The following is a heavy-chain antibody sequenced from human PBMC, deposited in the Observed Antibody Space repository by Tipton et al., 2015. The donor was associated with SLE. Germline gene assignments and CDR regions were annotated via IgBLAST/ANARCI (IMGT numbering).Heavy chain of an antibody. CDR2: IYPGDSDT. D-gene: IGHD4-17*01. J-gene: IGHJ2*01. Sequence: QLVQSGAEVKKPGESLRISCKGSGYSFTSYWISWVRQMPGKGLEWLGIIYPGDSDTRYSPSFQGQVTISADKSISTAYLQWSSLKASDTAMYYCARHEGGYGDYIWYFDLWGRGTLVTVSS. CDR1: GYSFTSYW. CDR3: ARHEGGYGDYIWYFDL. V-gene: IGHV5-51*01.